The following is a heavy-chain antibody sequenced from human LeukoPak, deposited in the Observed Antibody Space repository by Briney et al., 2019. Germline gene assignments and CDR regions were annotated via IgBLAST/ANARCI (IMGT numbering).Heavy chain of an antibody. CDR1: GGSISSSSYY. J-gene: IGHJ4*02. V-gene: IGHV4-39*07. CDR3: VRSHYGSGTYYSFDY. CDR2: IFYSGST. D-gene: IGHD3-10*01. Sequence: ASETLSLTCTVSGGSISSSSYYWGWIRQPPGKGLEWIGSIFYSGSTYYNPSLKSRVTISVDMSKNQFSLKLNSVTAADTAVYFCVRSHYGSGTYYSFDYWGQGTLVTVSS.